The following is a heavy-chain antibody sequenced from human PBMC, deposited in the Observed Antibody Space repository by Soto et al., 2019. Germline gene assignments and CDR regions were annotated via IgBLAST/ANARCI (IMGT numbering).Heavy chain of an antibody. CDR1: GFTFSSYG. CDR2: ISYDGSNK. Sequence: QVQLVESGGGVVQPGRSLRFSCAASGFTFSSYGMHWVRQAPGKGLEWVAVISYDGSNKYYADSVKGRFTISRDNSKNTLYLQMNSPRSEDTAVYYCAKDGSYSGSYQGAFDIWGQGTMVTVSS. J-gene: IGHJ3*02. V-gene: IGHV3-30*18. D-gene: IGHD1-26*01. CDR3: AKDGSYSGSYQGAFDI.